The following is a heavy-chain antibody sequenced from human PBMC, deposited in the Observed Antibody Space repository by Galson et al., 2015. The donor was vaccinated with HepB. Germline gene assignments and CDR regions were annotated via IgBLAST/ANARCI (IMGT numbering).Heavy chain of an antibody. CDR3: AASDNSGNEY. D-gene: IGHD1-1*01. Sequence: SLRLSCAASGFTFSNYAVAWVRQAPGKGLEWVSGIGHRRDSTYYTDPVKGRFTISRDSSKSTLYLQMNSLRAEDTAVYYCAASDNSGNEYWGQGTLVTVSS. CDR1: GFTFSNYA. J-gene: IGHJ4*02. V-gene: IGHV3-23*01. CDR2: IGHRRDST.